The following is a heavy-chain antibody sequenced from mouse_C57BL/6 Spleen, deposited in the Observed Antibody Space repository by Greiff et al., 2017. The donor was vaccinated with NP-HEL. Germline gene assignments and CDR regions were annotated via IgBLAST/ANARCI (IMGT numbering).Heavy chain of an antibody. D-gene: IGHD2-4*01. V-gene: IGHV1-81*01. CDR2: IYPRSGNT. Sequence: VQLQESGAELARPGASVKLSCKASGYTFTSYGISWVKQRTGQGLEWIGEIYPRSGNTYYNEKFKGKATLTADKSSSTAYMELRSLTSEDVAFYFGPRPGNDLAMDYWGKGTSVTVSS. J-gene: IGHJ4*01. CDR3: PRPGNDLAMDY. CDR1: GYTFTSYG.